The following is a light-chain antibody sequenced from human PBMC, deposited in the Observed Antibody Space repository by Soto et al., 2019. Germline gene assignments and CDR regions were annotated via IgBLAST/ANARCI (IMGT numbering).Light chain of an antibody. V-gene: IGLV4-69*01. J-gene: IGLJ2*01. Sequence: QAVVTQSPSASASLGASVKLTCTLSSGHSSYAIAWHQQQPEKGPRYLMKLNSDGSHSKGDGIPDRFSGSSSGAERYLTIPRPQSEDEADYYCQTWGTGMVFGGGTKLTVL. CDR1: SGHSSYA. CDR3: QTWGTGMV. CDR2: LNSDGSH.